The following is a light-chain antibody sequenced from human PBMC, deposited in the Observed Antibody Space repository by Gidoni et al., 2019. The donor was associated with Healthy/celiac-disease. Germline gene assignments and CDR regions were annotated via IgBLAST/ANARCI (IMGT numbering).Light chain of an antibody. CDR1: SPNIGSNY. CDR3: AAWDGSLSGWV. Sequence: QSVLTQPPSASATPGQGVTISCSGRSPNIGSNYVYWYQQLPGTAPKLLIYRNNQRPSGVPDRFSGSKSGTSASLAISGLRSEDEADYYCAAWDGSLSGWVFGGGTKLTVL. J-gene: IGLJ3*02. CDR2: RNN. V-gene: IGLV1-47*01.